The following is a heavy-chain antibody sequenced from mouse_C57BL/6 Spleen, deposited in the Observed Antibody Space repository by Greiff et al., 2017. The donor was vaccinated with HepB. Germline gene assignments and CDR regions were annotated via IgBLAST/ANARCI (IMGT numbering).Heavy chain of an antibody. CDR2: ISSGGSYT. V-gene: IGHV5-6*01. Sequence: VQLKQSGGDLVKPGGSLKLSCAASGFTFSSYGMSWVRQTPDKRLEWVATISSGGSYTYYPDSVKGRFTISRDNAKNTLYLQMSSLKSEDTAMYYCARHHTVVARDAMDYWGQGTSVTVSS. D-gene: IGHD1-1*01. CDR1: GFTFSSYG. J-gene: IGHJ4*01. CDR3: ARHHTVVARDAMDY.